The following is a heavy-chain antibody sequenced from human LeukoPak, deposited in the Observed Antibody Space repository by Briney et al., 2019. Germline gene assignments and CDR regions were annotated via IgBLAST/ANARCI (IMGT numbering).Heavy chain of an antibody. D-gene: IGHD3-10*01. J-gene: IGHJ4*02. V-gene: IGHV4-39*01. CDR3: ARHPPYGSRNWGAYYFDS. CDR1: GGAISSTAYY. Sequence: SETLSLTCNVSGGAISSTAYYWGWIRQPPGKGLEWIGSIYYSGSTYYNPSLKSRVTISVDTSHNQFSLKLNSVTAADTALYYCARHPPYGSRNWGAYYFDSWGQGTLVTVSS. CDR2: IYYSGST.